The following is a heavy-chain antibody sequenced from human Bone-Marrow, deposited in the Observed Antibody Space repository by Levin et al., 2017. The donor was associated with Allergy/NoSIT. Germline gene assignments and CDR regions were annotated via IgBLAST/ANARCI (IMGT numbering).Heavy chain of an antibody. CDR3: AGEAGWGGWSDY. V-gene: IGHV3-23*01. J-gene: IGHJ4*02. D-gene: IGHD6-19*01. Sequence: LSLTCAASGFTFHSYPMTWVRQAPGKGLEWVSAISATAGSTYYEDSVKGRFTIFRDNSKNTAHLQMNNLRAEDTAVYYCAGEAGWGGWSDYWGQGTLVTVSS. CDR2: ISATAGST. CDR1: GFTFHSYP.